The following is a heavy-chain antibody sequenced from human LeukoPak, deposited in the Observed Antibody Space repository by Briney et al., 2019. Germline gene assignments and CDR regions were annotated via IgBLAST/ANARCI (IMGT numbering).Heavy chain of an antibody. CDR2: VYPGDSDT. V-gene: IGHV5-51*04. CDR3: ARTAEASSGYSY. CDR1: GYTFTSYW. J-gene: IGHJ4*02. Sequence: ESLKISCKGSGYTFTSYWIAWVRQMPGKGLEWMGIVYPGDSDTRYSPSFQGQVTISADKPINTAYLQWSSLKASDTAMYYCARTAEASSGYSYWGQGTLVTVSS. D-gene: IGHD3-22*01.